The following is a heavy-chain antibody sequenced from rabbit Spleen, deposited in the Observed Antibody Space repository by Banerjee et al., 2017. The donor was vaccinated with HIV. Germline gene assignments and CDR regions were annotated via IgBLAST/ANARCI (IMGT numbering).Heavy chain of an antibody. V-gene: IGHV1S45*01. CDR3: VRDPVSDWYPFDL. Sequence: QEQLEESGGDLVKPEGSLTLTCTASGFSFSGSYWICWVRQAPGKGLEWIACIYGGGSSGSSYFASWAKGRFTISKTASTTVTLQVTSLTVADTATYFCVRDPVSDWYPFDLWGPGTLVTVS. D-gene: IGHD2-1*01. CDR2: IYGGGSSGSS. CDR1: GFSFSGSYW. J-gene: IGHJ4*01.